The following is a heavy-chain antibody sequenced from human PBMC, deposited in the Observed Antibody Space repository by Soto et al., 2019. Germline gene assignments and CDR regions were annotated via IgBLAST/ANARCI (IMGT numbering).Heavy chain of an antibody. CDR2: INPNSGGT. CDR3: ARGKYCTNGVCYTAYYYYGMDV. Sequence: ASVKVSCKASGYTFTGYYMHWVRQAPGQGLEWMGWINPNSGGTNYAQKFQGRVTMTRDTSISTAYMELSRLRSDDTAVYYCARGKYCTNGVCYTAYYYYGMDVWGQGTTATVSS. D-gene: IGHD2-8*01. CDR1: GYTFTGYY. V-gene: IGHV1-2*02. J-gene: IGHJ6*02.